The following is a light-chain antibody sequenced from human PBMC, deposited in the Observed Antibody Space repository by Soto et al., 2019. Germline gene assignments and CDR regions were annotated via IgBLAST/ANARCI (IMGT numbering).Light chain of an antibody. CDR1: QTISSW. CDR2: KAS. J-gene: IGKJ1*01. CDR3: QHYNSYSEA. Sequence: DIQMTQSPSTLFWSVGDRVTITCRASQTISSWLAWYQQKPGKAPKLLIYKASTLKSGVPSRFSGSGSGTEFTLTISSLQPDDFATYYCQHYNSYSEALGQGTKVDIK. V-gene: IGKV1-5*03.